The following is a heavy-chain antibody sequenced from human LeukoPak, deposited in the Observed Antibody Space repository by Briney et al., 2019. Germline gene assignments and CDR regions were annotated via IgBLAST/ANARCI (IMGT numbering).Heavy chain of an antibody. V-gene: IGHV1-69*05. CDR2: IIPIFGTA. CDR3: AIDISTGYSSGWYNDY. Sequence: SVKVSXKASGGTFSSYAISWVRQAPGQGLEWMGGIIPIFGTANYAQKFQGRVTITTDESTSTAYMELSSLRSEDTAVYYCAIDISTGYSSGWYNDYWGQGTLVTVSS. D-gene: IGHD6-19*01. CDR1: GGTFSSYA. J-gene: IGHJ4*02.